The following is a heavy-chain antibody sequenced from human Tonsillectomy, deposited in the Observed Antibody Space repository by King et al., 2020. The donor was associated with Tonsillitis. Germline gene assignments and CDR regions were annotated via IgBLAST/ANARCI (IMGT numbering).Heavy chain of an antibody. Sequence: QLQESGPGLAKPSETLSLTCTVSGGSIRRHYWSWIRQPPGKGLEWIGYIYSSGSTNYNPSPKSRVTISVETSKNQFSLKLSSVTAADTAVYYCARLLPEYSRSAGCFDYWGQGTLVTVSS. CDR1: GGSIRRHY. D-gene: IGHD6-6*01. CDR3: ARLLPEYSRSAGCFDY. CDR2: IYSSGST. V-gene: IGHV4-59*08. J-gene: IGHJ4*02.